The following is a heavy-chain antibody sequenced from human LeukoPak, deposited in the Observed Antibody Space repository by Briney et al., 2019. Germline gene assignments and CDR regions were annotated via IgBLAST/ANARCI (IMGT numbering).Heavy chain of an antibody. CDR3: ATEGLRWLQFVY. V-gene: IGHV1-24*01. J-gene: IGHJ4*02. Sequence: ASVKVSCKVSGYTPTELSMHWVRQAPGKGLEWMGGFDPEDGETIYAQKFQGRVTMTEDTSTDTAYMEVSSLRSEDTAVYYCATEGLRWLQFVYWGQGTLVTVSS. CDR1: GYTPTELS. CDR2: FDPEDGET. D-gene: IGHD5-24*01.